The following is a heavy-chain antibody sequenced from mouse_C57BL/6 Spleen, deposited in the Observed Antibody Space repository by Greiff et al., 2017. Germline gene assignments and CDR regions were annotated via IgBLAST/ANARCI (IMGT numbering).Heavy chain of an antibody. Sequence: EVKLVESGGGLVKPGGSLKLSCAASGFTFSSYAMSWVRQTPEKRLEWVATISDGGSYTYYPDNVKGRFTISRDNAKNNLYLQMSHLESEDTAMYYCARRAMDYWGQGTSVTVSS. CDR1: GFTFSSYA. V-gene: IGHV5-4*03. J-gene: IGHJ4*01. CDR3: ARRAMDY. CDR2: ISDGGSYT.